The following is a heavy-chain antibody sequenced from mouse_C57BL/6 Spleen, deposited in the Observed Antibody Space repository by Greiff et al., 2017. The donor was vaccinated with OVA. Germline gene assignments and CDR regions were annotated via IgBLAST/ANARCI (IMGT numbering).Heavy chain of an antibody. CDR3: ARDYGSSYNFAY. Sequence: VKLQQPGAELVKPGASVKLSCKASGYTFTSYWMQWVKQRPGQGLEWIGEIDPSDSYTNYNQKFKGKATLTVDTSSSTAYMQLSSLTSEDSAVYYCARDYGSSYNFAYWGQGTLVTVSA. D-gene: IGHD1-1*01. CDR2: IDPSDSYT. J-gene: IGHJ3*01. CDR1: GYTFTSYW. V-gene: IGHV1-50*01.